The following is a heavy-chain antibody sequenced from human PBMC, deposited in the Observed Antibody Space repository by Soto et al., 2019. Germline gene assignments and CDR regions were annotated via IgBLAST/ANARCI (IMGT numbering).Heavy chain of an antibody. CDR3: ARDPPKLNDYGDYPVSAY. CDR1: GGTFSSYT. Sequence: QVQLVQSGAEVKKPGSSVKVSCKASGGTFSSYTISWVRQAPGQGLEWMGRIIPILGIANYAQKFQGRVTITADKSTSTAYMEMSSLRSEDTAVYYCARDPPKLNDYGDYPVSAYWGQGTLVTVSS. V-gene: IGHV1-69*08. D-gene: IGHD4-17*01. J-gene: IGHJ4*02. CDR2: IIPILGIA.